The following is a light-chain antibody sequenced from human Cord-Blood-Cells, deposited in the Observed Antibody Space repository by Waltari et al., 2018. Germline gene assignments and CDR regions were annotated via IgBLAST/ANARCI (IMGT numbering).Light chain of an antibody. Sequence: FMLTQPHSVSESPGKTVTISCTRSSGSIASNYVQWYQQRPGSSPTTVIYEDNQRPSGVPVRFSGSIDSSSNSASLTISGLKTEDEADYYCQSYDSSNPWVFGGGTKLTVL. J-gene: IGLJ3*02. V-gene: IGLV6-57*01. CDR3: QSYDSSNPWV. CDR2: EDN. CDR1: SGSIASNY.